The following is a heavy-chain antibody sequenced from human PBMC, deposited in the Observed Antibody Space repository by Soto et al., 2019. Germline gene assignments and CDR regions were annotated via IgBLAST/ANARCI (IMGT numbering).Heavy chain of an antibody. V-gene: IGHV1-69*06. CDR1: GGAFGSYA. Sequence: SVKVSWKAAGGAFGSYAITWVRQAPGQGLEWVGRIIPIFGTTNYAQNLQGRVTISADKSTLTSYMELHSLTSDDTALYYCARDRTDSGYYTNWLDPWGQGTQVTVPS. D-gene: IGHD3-22*01. CDR3: ARDRTDSGYYTNWLDP. J-gene: IGHJ5*02. CDR2: IIPIFGTT.